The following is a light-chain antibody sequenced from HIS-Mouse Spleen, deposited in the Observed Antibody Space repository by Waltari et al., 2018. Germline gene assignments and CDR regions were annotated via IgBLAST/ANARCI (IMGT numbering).Light chain of an antibody. CDR3: YSTDSSGNHRV. Sequence: SYELTQPPSVSVSPGQTARLPCSGYALPQKSAYWYQQKSGQAPVLVIYEDSKRPSGIPERFSCSSSGTMATLTISGAQVEDEADYYCYSTDSSGNHRVFGGGTKLTVL. CDR2: EDS. CDR1: ALPQKS. V-gene: IGLV3-10*01. J-gene: IGLJ2*01.